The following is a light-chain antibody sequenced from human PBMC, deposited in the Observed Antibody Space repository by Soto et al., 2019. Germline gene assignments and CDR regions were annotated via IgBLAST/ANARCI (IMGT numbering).Light chain of an antibody. CDR2: GAS. CDR1: QSVSSN. V-gene: IGKV3-20*01. CDR3: QQYAATPRT. Sequence: EIVMTQSPATLSVSPGERATLSCRASQSVSSNLAWYQQKPGQAPRLLIYGASSRATGIPDRFSGSGSGTDFTLTISRLEPEDFAVYYCQQYAATPRTFGPGTKVDIK. J-gene: IGKJ3*01.